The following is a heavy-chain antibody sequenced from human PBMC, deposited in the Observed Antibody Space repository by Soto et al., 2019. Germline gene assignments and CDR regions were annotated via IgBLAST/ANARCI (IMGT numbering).Heavy chain of an antibody. CDR2: ISVDNGNT. V-gene: IGHV1-18*01. CDR1: GYTFTTYG. D-gene: IGHD6-13*01. J-gene: IGHJ4*02. Sequence: ASVKVSCKASGYTFTTYGISWVRQAPGQGLEWMGWISVDNGNTNYAQKLQGRVTMTTDTSTTTAYMELRSLRSDDTAVYYCARAPGSTWDFDYWGQGTLVTVSS. CDR3: ARAPGSTWDFDY.